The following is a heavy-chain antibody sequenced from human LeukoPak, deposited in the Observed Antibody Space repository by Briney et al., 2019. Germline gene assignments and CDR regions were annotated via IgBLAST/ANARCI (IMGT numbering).Heavy chain of an antibody. V-gene: IGHV1-18*01. D-gene: IGHD2-15*01. CDR1: GYTFTSYG. J-gene: IGHJ3*02. CDR3: ANSGAGWGAFDI. CDR2: ISAYNGNS. Sequence: ASVKVSCKASGYTFTSYGISWVRQAPGQGLEWMGWISAYNGNSNYAQKLQGRVTMTTDTSTSTAYMELRSLRSDDTAVYYCANSGAGWGAFDIWGQGTMVTVSS.